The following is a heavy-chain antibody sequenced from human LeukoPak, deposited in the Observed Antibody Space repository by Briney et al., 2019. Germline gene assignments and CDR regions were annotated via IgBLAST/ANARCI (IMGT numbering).Heavy chain of an antibody. D-gene: IGHD3-3*01. CDR1: GYSFTSYW. CDR2: IYPGDSDT. Sequence: KHGESLKISCKGSGYSFTSYWIGWVRQMPGKGLEWMGIIYPGDSDTRYSPSFQGQVTISAHKSISTAYLQWSSLKASDTANSSCEVYYDFWGGYPFFDYWGQGTLVTVSS. J-gene: IGHJ4*02. V-gene: IGHV5-51*01. CDR3: EVYYDFWGGYPFFDY.